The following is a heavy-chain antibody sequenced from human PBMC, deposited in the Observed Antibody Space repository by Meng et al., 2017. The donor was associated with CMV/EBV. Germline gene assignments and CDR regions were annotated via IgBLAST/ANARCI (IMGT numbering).Heavy chain of an antibody. V-gene: IGHV4-34*01. CDR3: ARGVGGWFDP. D-gene: IGHD1-26*01. CDR2: INHSGST. J-gene: IGHJ5*02. CDR1: GGSFSGYY. Sequence: VQVQEWGAGLLKPSSTRSLTCAVYGGSFSGYYWSWIRQPPGKGLEWIGEINHSGSTNYNPSLKSRVTISVDTSKNQFSLKLSSVTAADTAVYYCARGVGGWFDPWGQGTLVTVSS.